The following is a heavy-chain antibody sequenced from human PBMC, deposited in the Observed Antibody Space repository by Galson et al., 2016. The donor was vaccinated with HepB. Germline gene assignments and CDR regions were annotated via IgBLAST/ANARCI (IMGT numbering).Heavy chain of an antibody. CDR1: GFTFSSYW. D-gene: IGHD3-10*01. CDR3: ARGANRGRPFDY. V-gene: IGHV3-7*03. J-gene: IGHJ4*02. CDR2: VKRDGSER. Sequence: SLRLSCAASGFTFSSYWMSWVRQAPGKGQEWVANVKRDGSERYYVDSVKGRFTISRDNAKNSLFLQMNSLRVEDTAVYYCARGANRGRPFDYWGQGTLVTVSS.